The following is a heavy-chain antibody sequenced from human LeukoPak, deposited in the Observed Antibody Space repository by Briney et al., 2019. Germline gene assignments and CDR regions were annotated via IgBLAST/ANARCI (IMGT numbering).Heavy chain of an antibody. CDR3: AKGAGGDRFDP. CDR1: GGSISDYH. Sequence: PSETLSLTCTVSGGSISDYHWTWIRQPPGKALEYIGYIYNRGTTYYNPSLKSRVTISADTSKKQFSLKLTSLTAADTAVYYCAKGAGGDRFDPWGQGTLVTVSS. J-gene: IGHJ5*02. CDR2: IYNRGTT. D-gene: IGHD3-16*01. V-gene: IGHV4-59*01.